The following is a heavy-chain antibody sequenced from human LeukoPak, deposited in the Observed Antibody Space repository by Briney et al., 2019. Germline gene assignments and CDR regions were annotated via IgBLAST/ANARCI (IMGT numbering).Heavy chain of an antibody. CDR2: ISSSSSYI. Sequence: PGGSLRLSCAVSGLTFSSYAMSWVRQAPGKGLEWVSSISSSSSYIYYADSVKGRFTISRDNAKNSLYLQMNSLRAEDTAVYYCASRESNDYWGQGTLVTVSS. CDR1: GLTFSSYA. CDR3: ASRESNDY. D-gene: IGHD3-10*01. V-gene: IGHV3-21*01. J-gene: IGHJ4*02.